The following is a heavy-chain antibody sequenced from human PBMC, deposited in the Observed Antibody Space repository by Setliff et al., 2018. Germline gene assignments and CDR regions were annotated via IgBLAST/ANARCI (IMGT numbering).Heavy chain of an antibody. Sequence: ASVKVSCKASGYTFTSYGISWVRQAPGQGLEWMGWISAYNGNTNYAQKLQGRVTMTTDTSTSTVYMELRSLRSDDTAVYYCARERGDIVSTTSYYYYMDVWGKGTTVTVS. D-gene: IGHD5-12*01. CDR3: ARERGDIVSTTSYYYYMDV. CDR1: GYTFTSYG. V-gene: IGHV1-18*01. J-gene: IGHJ6*03. CDR2: ISAYNGNT.